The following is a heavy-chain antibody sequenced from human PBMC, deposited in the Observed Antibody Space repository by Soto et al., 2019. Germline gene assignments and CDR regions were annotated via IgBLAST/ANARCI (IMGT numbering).Heavy chain of an antibody. Sequence: SETLSLTCTVSGGSISSYYWSWIRQPPGKGLEWSGYIYYSGSTSYNPSLKSRVTISVDTSKNQFSLKLSSVTAADTAVYYCARRWGGTFHYWGQGTLVTVS. CDR3: ARRWGGTFHY. CDR2: IYYSGST. D-gene: IGHD2-21*01. V-gene: IGHV4-59*01. J-gene: IGHJ4*02. CDR1: GGSISSYY.